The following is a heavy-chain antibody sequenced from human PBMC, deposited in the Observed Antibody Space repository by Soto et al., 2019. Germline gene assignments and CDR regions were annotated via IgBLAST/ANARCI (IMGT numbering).Heavy chain of an antibody. CDR1: GFTFSSYG. CDR3: AGDPTVKGRYYYYGMDV. Sequence: LRLSCAASGFTFSSYGMHWVRQAPGKGLEWVAVIWYDGSNKYYADSVKGRFTISRDNSKNTLYLQMNSLRAEDTAVYYCAGDPTVKGRYYYYGMDVWGQGTTVTVS. CDR2: IWYDGSNK. V-gene: IGHV3-33*01. J-gene: IGHJ6*02.